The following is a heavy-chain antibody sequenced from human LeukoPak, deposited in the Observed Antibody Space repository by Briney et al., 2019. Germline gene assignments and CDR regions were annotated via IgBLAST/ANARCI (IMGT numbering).Heavy chain of an antibody. CDR1: GGSISSDY. CDR3: ARVPPGYGYGYFDY. CDR2: IHSSGST. J-gene: IGHJ4*02. D-gene: IGHD5-18*01. Sequence: SETLSLTCTVSGGSISSDYWSWIRQPPGKGLEWIGYIHSSGSTNYNPSLKSRITISVDTSKNQFSLKVSSVTAADTAVYYCARVPPGYGYGYFDYWGQGTLVTVSS. V-gene: IGHV4-59*01.